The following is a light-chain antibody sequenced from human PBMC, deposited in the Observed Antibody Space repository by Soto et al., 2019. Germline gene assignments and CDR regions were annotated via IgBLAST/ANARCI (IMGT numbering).Light chain of an antibody. CDR1: QSVSSSY. V-gene: IGKV3-20*01. CDR2: GAS. CDR3: QQYCSSPLT. Sequence: VLTQSPGTMSLSPGERATLSCRASQSVSSSYLAWYQQKAGQDPRLLIYGASRRATGIPARFSGSGYGTDFTLTISRLEPEDFAVYFCQQYCSSPLTFGGGTKVEIK. J-gene: IGKJ4*01.